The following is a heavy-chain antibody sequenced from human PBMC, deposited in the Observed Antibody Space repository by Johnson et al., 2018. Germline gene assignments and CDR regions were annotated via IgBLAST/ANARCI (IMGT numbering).Heavy chain of an antibody. CDR3: AKDSRGHSSSWYWSSRGEYFQH. CDR2: ISGSGGST. V-gene: IGHV3-23*04. CDR1: GFTFSSYA. J-gene: IGHJ1*01. Sequence: VQLVQSGGGLVQPGGSLRLSCAASGFTFSSYAMSWVRQAPGKGLEWVSAISGSGGSTYYADSVKGRFTISRDNSKNTRYLQMNSLRAEETAVYDCAKDSRGHSSSWYWSSRGEYFQHWGQGTLVTVSS. D-gene: IGHD6-13*01.